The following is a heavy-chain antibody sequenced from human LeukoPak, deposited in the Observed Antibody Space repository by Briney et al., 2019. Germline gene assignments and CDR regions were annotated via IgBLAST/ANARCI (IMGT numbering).Heavy chain of an antibody. Sequence: PGGSLRLSCAASGFTFSSFWMSWLRQAPGKGLEWVANIKKDGSQKYYVDSVEGRFTFSRDNAKNSLYLQMESLRVDDTAVYYCKRVLGGYDVSDYWGQGTLVTVSS. J-gene: IGHJ4*02. CDR2: IKKDGSQK. CDR1: GFTFSSFW. D-gene: IGHD3-3*01. CDR3: KRVLGGYDVSDY. V-gene: IGHV3-7*03.